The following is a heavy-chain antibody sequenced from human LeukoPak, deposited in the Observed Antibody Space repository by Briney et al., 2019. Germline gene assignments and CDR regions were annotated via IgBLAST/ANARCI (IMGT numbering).Heavy chain of an antibody. J-gene: IGHJ4*02. CDR1: GFTVSSNY. CDR2: IYSGGST. Sequence: PGGSLRLSCAASGFTVSSNYMSWVRQAPGKGLEWVSVIYSGGSTYYADSVKGRFTISRDNSKNTLYLQMNSLRAEDTAVYYCARSDYGDYLTFDYWGQGTLVTVSS. CDR3: ARSDYGDYLTFDY. D-gene: IGHD4-17*01. V-gene: IGHV3-53*01.